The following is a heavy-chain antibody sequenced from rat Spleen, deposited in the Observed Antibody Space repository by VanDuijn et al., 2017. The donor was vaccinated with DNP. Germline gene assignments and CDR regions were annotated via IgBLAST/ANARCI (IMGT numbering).Heavy chain of an antibody. D-gene: IGHD5-1*01. CDR3: TRPGLGAQAMDA. J-gene: IGHJ4*01. CDR2: ISSGGST. CDR1: GFSLTSYG. V-gene: IGHV2S12*01. Sequence: QVQLKESGPGLVQPSQTLSLTCTVSGFSLTSYGVSWVRQPPGKGLEWIAAISSGGSTYYNSALKSRLSISRDTSKSQVFLKMNSLQTEDTAIYFCTRPGLGAQAMDAWGQGTSVTVSS.